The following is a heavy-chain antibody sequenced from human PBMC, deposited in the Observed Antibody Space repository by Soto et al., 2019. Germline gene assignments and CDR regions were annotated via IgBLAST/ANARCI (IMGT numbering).Heavy chain of an antibody. CDR2: VYYTGTT. Sequence: SETLSLTCPVSGGSISSYFYIWVRQPPGKGLEWIGSVYYTGTTDYNPSLKSRVTISVDTSKTQFSLNLRSVTAADTAVYYCARDLAAVPRAFDYWGRGTLVTVSS. CDR1: GGSISSYF. V-gene: IGHV4-59*01. CDR3: ARDLAAVPRAFDY. D-gene: IGHD6-13*01. J-gene: IGHJ4*02.